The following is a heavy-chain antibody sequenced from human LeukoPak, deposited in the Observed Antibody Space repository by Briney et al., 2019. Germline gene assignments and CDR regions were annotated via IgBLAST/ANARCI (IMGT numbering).Heavy chain of an antibody. CDR2: FQSGGST. Sequence: GGSLRLSCAASGFIVSANHMSWVRQAPGKGLEWVSVFQSGGSTSYADSVKGRFTISRDNSRNTLYLQMKSLRAEDTAVYYCARGRGLDVWGQGTTVNVSS. V-gene: IGHV3-53*01. D-gene: IGHD2-15*01. J-gene: IGHJ6*02. CDR1: GFIVSANH. CDR3: ARGRGLDV.